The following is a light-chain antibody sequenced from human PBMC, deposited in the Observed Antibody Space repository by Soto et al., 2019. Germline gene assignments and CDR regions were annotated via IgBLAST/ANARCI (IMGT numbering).Light chain of an antibody. V-gene: IGLV2-14*01. Sequence: QSVLTQPASVSVSPGQSITISCTGTSSDVGGYNYVSWYQLHPGKAPKLIIYEVSHRPSGASNHFSGYKSGNTASLTISGLQAEAEADYYCSSYTSTSTACVFGTG. CDR3: SSYTSTSTACV. CDR2: EVS. J-gene: IGLJ1*01. CDR1: SSDVGGYNY.